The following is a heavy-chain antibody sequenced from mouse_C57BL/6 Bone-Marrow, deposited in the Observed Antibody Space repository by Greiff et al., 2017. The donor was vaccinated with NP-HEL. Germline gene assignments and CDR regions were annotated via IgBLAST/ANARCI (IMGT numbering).Heavy chain of an antibody. J-gene: IGHJ4*01. D-gene: IGHD1-1*01. CDR3: ARLYYPYAMDY. CDR2: IRNKANGYTT. V-gene: IGHV7-3*01. CDR1: GFTFTDYY. Sequence: DVQLVESGGGLVQPGGSLSLSCAASGFTFTDYYMSWVRQPPGKALEWLGFIRNKANGYTTEYSASVKGRFTISRDNSQSILYLQMNALRAEDSATYYCARLYYPYAMDYWGQGTSVTVSS.